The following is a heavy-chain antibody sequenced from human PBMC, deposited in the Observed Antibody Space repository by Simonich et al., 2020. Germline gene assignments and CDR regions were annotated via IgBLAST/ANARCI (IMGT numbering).Heavy chain of an antibody. V-gene: IGHV1-2*02. CDR2: INPNSGGT. CDR1: GYTFTGYY. Sequence: QVQLVQSGAEVKKPGASVKVSCTASGYTFTGYYMHWVRQAPGQGLEWMGWINPNSGGTNEAQKFQGRVTMTRDTSISTAYMELSRLRSDDTAVYYCARGALTGDYYYMDVWGKGTTVTVSS. D-gene: IGHD7-27*01. CDR3: ARGALTGDYYYMDV. J-gene: IGHJ6*03.